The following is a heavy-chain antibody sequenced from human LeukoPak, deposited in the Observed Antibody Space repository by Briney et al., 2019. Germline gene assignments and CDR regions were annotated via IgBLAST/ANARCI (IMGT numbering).Heavy chain of an antibody. V-gene: IGHV4-31*03. CDR1: GGSISSGGYY. J-gene: IGHJ5*02. D-gene: IGHD2-15*01. Sequence: SQTLSLTCTVSGGSISSGGYYWSWIRQHPGKGLEWIVYIYYSGSTYYNPSLKSRVTISVDTSKNQFSLKLSSVTAADTAVYYCARERGAEVGGSFNWFDPWGQGTLVTVSS. CDR2: IYYSGST. CDR3: ARERGAEVGGSFNWFDP.